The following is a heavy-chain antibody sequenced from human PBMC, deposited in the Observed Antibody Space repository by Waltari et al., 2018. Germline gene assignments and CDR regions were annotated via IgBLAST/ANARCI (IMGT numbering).Heavy chain of an antibody. J-gene: IGHJ4*02. CDR1: GFPLSNYW. V-gene: IGHV3-7*01. CDR2: IKPDGSQT. CDR3: ARDPARRADY. Sequence: EVQLVESGGGLVQPGGSLRLSCVASGFPLSNYWMHWVRQAPGKGLEGVAHIKPDGSQTDYVDSVKGRFASSRDNARNSLYLQMNSLRADDTAIYYCARDPARRADYWGQGTLVTVSS.